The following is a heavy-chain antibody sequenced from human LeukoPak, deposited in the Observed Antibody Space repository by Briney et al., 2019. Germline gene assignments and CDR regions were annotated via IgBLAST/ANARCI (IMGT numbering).Heavy chain of an antibody. CDR1: GYTFTGYY. Sequence: ASVKVSCKASGYTFTGYYMHWVRQVPGQGLEWMGRINPNSGGTNYAQKFQSRVTMTRDTSISTAYMELSRLRSDDTAVYYCARAGYYGEWLVLDYWGQGTLVTVSS. D-gene: IGHD6-19*01. CDR2: INPNSGGT. CDR3: ARAGYYGEWLVLDY. J-gene: IGHJ4*02. V-gene: IGHV1-2*06.